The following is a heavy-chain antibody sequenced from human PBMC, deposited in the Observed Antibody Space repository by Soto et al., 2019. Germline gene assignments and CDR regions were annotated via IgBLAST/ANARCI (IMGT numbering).Heavy chain of an antibody. J-gene: IGHJ4*02. CDR2: ISGYDGNT. CDR3: ARTFSDGLPSDY. Sequence: ASVKVSCKASGYTFTDFGIIWVRQAPGQGLEWMTWISGYDGNTAYAHKLQGRVTMTRDTSTSTVYMELSSLTSEDTAVYYCARTFSDGLPSDYWGQGTLVTVSS. CDR1: GYTFTDFG. V-gene: IGHV1-18*01. D-gene: IGHD6-25*01.